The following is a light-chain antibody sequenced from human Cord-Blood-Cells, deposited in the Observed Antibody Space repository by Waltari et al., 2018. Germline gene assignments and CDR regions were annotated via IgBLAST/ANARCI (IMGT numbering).Light chain of an antibody. CDR3: SSYTSSSTVV. Sequence: QSALTLPASVSGSPGQSTTIPSTQTSSDVGGYHYVSWYQQPPGKAPKLMIYDVSNRPSGVSNRFSGSKSGNTASLTISGLQAEDEADYYCSSYTSSSTVVFGGGTKLTVL. CDR1: SSDVGGYHY. J-gene: IGLJ2*01. CDR2: DVS. V-gene: IGLV2-14*01.